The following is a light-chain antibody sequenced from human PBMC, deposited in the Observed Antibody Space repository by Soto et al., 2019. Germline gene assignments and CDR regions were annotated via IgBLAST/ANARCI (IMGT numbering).Light chain of an antibody. CDR2: GAS. CDR1: QSVSSN. V-gene: IGKV3-15*01. J-gene: IGKJ2*01. CDR3: QQYNSWPPYT. Sequence: EIVMTQSPATLSLSPGERATLSCRASQSVSSNLAWYQQKPGQAPRLLIYGASTRATGIPARFSGSGSGTEFTLTISSRRSEDFSVYYCQQYNSWPPYTFDQGNKLEIK.